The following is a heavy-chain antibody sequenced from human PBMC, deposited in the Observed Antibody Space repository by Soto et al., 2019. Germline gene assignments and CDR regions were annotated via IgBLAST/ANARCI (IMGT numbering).Heavy chain of an antibody. J-gene: IGHJ4*02. CDR2: ISSSSSYI. V-gene: IGHV3-21*01. D-gene: IGHD4-17*01. CDR1: GFTFSDYT. Sequence: GGSLRLSCAASGFTFSDYTMNWVRQAPGKGLEWVSSISSSSSYIYYADSVKGRFTISRDNAKNSLYLQMNSLRAEDTAVYYCARGNPGVDYGDYYFDYWGQGALVTVSS. CDR3: ARGNPGVDYGDYYFDY.